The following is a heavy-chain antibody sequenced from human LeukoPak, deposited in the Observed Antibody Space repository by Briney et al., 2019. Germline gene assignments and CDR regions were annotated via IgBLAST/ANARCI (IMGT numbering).Heavy chain of an antibody. D-gene: IGHD3-10*01. CDR3: ARDKGGMVPFDY. J-gene: IGHJ4*02. CDR2: ISGRGGST. V-gene: IGHV3-23*01. CDR1: GFTFSSYG. Sequence: GGSLRHSCAASGFTFSSYGMSWVRQAPGKGLEWVSGISGRGGSTYYADSVKGRFTISRDNSKNTLYLQMNSLRAEDTAVYFCARDKGGMVPFDYWGQGTLVTVSS.